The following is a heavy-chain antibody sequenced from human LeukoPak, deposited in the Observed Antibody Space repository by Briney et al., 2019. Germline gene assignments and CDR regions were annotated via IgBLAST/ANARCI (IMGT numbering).Heavy chain of an antibody. CDR1: GFTFSSYS. CDR2: ISSGSSTV. CDR3: ARDPSLYCGTTSCYDLDY. Sequence: GGSLRLSCAASGFTFSSYSMNWVRQAAGKGLEWVSYISSGSSTVYYADSVKGRFTTSRDNAKNSLYLQMDSLRAEDTAVYYCARDPSLYCGTTSCYDLDYWGQGTLVTVSS. V-gene: IGHV3-48*04. D-gene: IGHD2-2*01. J-gene: IGHJ4*02.